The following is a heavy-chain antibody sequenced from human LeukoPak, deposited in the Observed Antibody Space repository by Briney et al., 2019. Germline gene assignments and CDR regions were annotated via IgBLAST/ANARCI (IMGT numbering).Heavy chain of an antibody. CDR3: ARPRGAAAGTFGFDP. J-gene: IGHJ5*02. V-gene: IGHV3-30*03. D-gene: IGHD6-13*01. Sequence: GGSLRLSCAASGFTFTSYVMHWVRQAPGKGLQWVALISYDGSNKYYADSVKGRFTISRDNSENTLYLQMNSLRAEDTAAYYCARPRGAAAGTFGFDPWGQGTLVTVSS. CDR1: GFTFTSYV. CDR2: ISYDGSNK.